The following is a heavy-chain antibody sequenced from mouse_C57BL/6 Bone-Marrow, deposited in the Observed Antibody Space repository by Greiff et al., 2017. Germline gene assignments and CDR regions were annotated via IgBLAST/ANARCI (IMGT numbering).Heavy chain of an antibody. Sequence: VQLQESGAELVKPGASVKLSCKASGSTFTSYWLHWVKQRPGRGLEWIGRIDPNSGGTKYNEKFKRKATLTVDKPSSTAYMQLSSLTSEDSAVYYCAMDGYDGYYAMDYWGQGTSVTVSS. D-gene: IGHD2-2*01. CDR3: AMDGYDGYYAMDY. CDR1: GSTFTSYW. V-gene: IGHV1-72*01. CDR2: IDPNSGGT. J-gene: IGHJ4*01.